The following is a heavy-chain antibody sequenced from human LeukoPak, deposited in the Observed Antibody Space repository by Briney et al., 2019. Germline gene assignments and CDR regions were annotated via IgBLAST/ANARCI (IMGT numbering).Heavy chain of an antibody. J-gene: IGHJ4*02. V-gene: IGHV1-69*04. Sequence: SVKVSCKASGGTFSSYAISWVRQAPGQGLEWMGRIIPIFGIANYAQKFQGRVTITADNSTSTAYMELSSLRSEDTAVYYCASPGGEMATPDQPPYFDYWGQGTLVTVSS. CDR3: ASPGGEMATPDQPPYFDY. CDR2: IIPIFGIA. D-gene: IGHD5-24*01. CDR1: GGTFSSYA.